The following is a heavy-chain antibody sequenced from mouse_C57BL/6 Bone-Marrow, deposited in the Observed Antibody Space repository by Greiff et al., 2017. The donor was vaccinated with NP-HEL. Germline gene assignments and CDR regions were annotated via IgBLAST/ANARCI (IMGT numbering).Heavy chain of an antibody. CDR1: GFSLTSYG. CDR2: IWRGGST. Sequence: VQLQESGPGLVQPSQSLSITCTVSGFSLTSYGVHWVRQSPGKGLEWLGVIWRGGSTDYNAAFMSRLSITKDNSKSQVFFKMNSLQADDTAIYYCAKAYYSNLWYFDVWGTGTTVTVSS. CDR3: AKAYYSNLWYFDV. J-gene: IGHJ1*03. D-gene: IGHD2-5*01. V-gene: IGHV2-5*01.